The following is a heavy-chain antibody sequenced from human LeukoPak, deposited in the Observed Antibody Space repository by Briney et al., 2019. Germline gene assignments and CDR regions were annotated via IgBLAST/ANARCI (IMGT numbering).Heavy chain of an antibody. J-gene: IGHJ4*02. CDR2: IIPILGIA. CDR1: GGTFSSYA. Sequence: ASVKVSCTASGGTFSSYAISWVRPAPGQGLEWMGRIIPILGIANYAQKFQGRVTITADKSTSTAYMELSSLRSEDTAVYYCASTSIAARTFDCWGQGTLVTVSS. CDR3: ASTSIAARTFDC. D-gene: IGHD6-6*01. V-gene: IGHV1-69*04.